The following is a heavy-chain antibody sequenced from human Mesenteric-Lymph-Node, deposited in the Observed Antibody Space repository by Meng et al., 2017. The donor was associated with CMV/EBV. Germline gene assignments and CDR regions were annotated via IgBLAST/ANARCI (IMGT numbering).Heavy chain of an antibody. CDR1: GFTVSSAY. V-gene: IGHV3-53*05. CDR3: ARDVRVGTIFGVVTDYYYYGMDV. CDR2: IYSGGST. Sequence: GESLKISCAASGFTVSSAYMSWLRQPPGKGLEWVSVIYSGGSTYYADSVKGRFTISRDNSKNTLYLQMNSLRAEDTAVYYCARDVRVGTIFGVVTDYYYYGMDVWGQGTTVTVSS. D-gene: IGHD3-3*01. J-gene: IGHJ6*02.